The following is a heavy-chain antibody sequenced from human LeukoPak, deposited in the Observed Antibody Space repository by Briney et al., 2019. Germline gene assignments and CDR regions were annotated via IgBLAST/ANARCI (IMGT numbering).Heavy chain of an antibody. CDR1: GFTFSSYS. V-gene: IGHV3-48*01. CDR3: ASEYCSSTSCHQADGMDV. J-gene: IGHJ6*02. CDR2: ISSSSSTI. Sequence: GGSLRLSCAASGFTFSSYSMNWVRQAPGKGLEWVSYISSSSSTIYYADSVKGRFTISRDNAKNSLYLQMNSLRAEDTAVYYCASEYCSSTSCHQADGMDVWGQGTTVTVSS. D-gene: IGHD2-2*01.